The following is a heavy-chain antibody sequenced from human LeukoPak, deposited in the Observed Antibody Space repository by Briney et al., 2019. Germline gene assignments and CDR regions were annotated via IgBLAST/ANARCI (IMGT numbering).Heavy chain of an antibody. J-gene: IGHJ4*02. Sequence: GGSLRLSCAASGFTFSSYAMSWVRQAPGKGLEWVAGISASGSSTYFADSVKGRFTLSRDNSKKLLYLHINNLRAEDTAVYYCAKERGRTFNDDFDYWGQGTLVTVS. CDR1: GFTFSSYA. CDR2: ISASGSST. V-gene: IGHV3-23*01. D-gene: IGHD1-1*01. CDR3: AKERGRTFNDDFDY.